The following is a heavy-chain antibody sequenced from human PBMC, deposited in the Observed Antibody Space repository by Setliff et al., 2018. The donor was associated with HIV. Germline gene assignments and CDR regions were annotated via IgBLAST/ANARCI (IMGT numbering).Heavy chain of an antibody. Sequence: SETLSLTCTVSGGSIKSSSYYWGWIRQPPGKGLEWIGYIYYSGNTNYNPSLKSRVTISVDTSKNQFSLKPFSVTAADTAVYYCARAYNVYDYRFDSSSYDYWGQGTLVTVSS. CDR2: IYYSGNT. CDR1: GGSIKSSSYY. J-gene: IGHJ4*02. V-gene: IGHV4-61*05. CDR3: ARAYNVYDYRFDSSSYDY. D-gene: IGHD3-22*01.